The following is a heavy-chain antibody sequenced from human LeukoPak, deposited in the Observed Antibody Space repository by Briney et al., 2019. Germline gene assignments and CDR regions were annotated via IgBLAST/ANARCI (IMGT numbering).Heavy chain of an antibody. CDR3: ARGRGDSKGTSFDF. CDR1: GGSMNNYY. Sequence: SETLSLTCTVSGGSMNNYYWSWIRQSPGKGLEWIGYIYHTGSATYKRSLKSRVTLSLDTSKNQFSLKLSSVTAADTAVYYCARGRGDSKGTSFDFWGQGTLVTVSS. J-gene: IGHJ4*02. D-gene: IGHD3-22*01. CDR2: IYHTGSA. V-gene: IGHV4-59*01.